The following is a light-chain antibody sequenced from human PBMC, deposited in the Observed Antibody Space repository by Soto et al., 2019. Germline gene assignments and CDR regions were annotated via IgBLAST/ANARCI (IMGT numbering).Light chain of an antibody. CDR2: EVN. Sequence: QSALTQPASVSGSPGQSITISCTGTSSDVGGYNYVSWYQQHPGKVPKLMIYEVNNRPSVVSNRFSGSKSGNTASLTISGLQADDEADYYCSSYTATVPHVFGTGTKLTVL. CDR1: SSDVGGYNY. CDR3: SSYTATVPHV. J-gene: IGLJ1*01. V-gene: IGLV2-14*01.